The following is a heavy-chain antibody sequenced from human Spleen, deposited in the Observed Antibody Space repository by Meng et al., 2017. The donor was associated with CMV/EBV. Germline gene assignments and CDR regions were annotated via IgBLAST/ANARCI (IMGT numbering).Heavy chain of an antibody. V-gene: IGHV3-20*04. CDR2: INWNGGST. CDR1: GFTFDDYA. D-gene: IGHD3-3*01. CDR3: ARDRGVERITIFGVVIEGDYYYGMDV. Sequence: GESLKISCAASGFTFDDYAMSWVRQAPGKGLEWVSGINWNGGSTGYADSVKGRFTISRDNAKKFLYLHMNSLRAEDTALYYCARDRGVERITIFGVVIEGDYYYGMDVWGQGTTVTVSS. J-gene: IGHJ6*02.